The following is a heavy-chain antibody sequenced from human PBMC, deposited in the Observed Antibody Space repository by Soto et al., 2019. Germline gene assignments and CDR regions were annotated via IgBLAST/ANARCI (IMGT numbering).Heavy chain of an antibody. CDR2: INPSGGST. J-gene: IGHJ6*02. CDR1: GYTFTSYY. Sequence: QVQLVQSGAEVKKPGASVKVSCKASGYTFTSYYMHWVRQAPGQGLEWMGIINPSGGSTSYAQKLQGRGTRTRDTSTSTVDMELSSLRSEDTAVYYCARDLTTVAVAGTESDYYYGMDVWGQGTTVTVSS. V-gene: IGHV1-46*01. CDR3: ARDLTTVAVAGTESDYYYGMDV. D-gene: IGHD6-19*01.